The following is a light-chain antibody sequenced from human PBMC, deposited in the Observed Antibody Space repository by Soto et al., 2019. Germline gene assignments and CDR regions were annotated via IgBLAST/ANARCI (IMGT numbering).Light chain of an antibody. J-gene: IGKJ5*01. CDR3: HQLSSYPLT. V-gene: IGKV1-9*01. CDR1: QGISSS. CDR2: TAS. Sequence: DIQLTQSPSFLSASVGDRVIITCRASQGISSSLAWYQQKPGKVPKLLIYTASTLQSGVPSRFSGSGSGTEFTLTISSLQPEDFATYYCHQLSSYPLTFGQGTRLESK.